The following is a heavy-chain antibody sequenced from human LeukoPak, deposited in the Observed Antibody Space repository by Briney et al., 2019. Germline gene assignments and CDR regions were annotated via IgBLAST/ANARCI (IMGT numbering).Heavy chain of an antibody. J-gene: IGHJ4*02. CDR1: GYAFSNYG. D-gene: IGHD2-15*01. CDR3: ARRHLVGSGYFDH. V-gene: IGHV1-18*01. Sequence: ASVKVSCKASGYAFSNYGIRWVRQAPGQGLEWLGWISTFNGHTTYALKFQDRGTMTTDTSTDTTYLELRSLRTDDTAVYYCARRHLVGSGYFDHWGQGTLVTVSS. CDR2: ISTFNGHT.